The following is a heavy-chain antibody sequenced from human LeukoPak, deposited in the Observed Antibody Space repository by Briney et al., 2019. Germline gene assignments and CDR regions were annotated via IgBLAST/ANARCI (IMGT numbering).Heavy chain of an antibody. Sequence: PSETLSLTCTVSGGSISSVSYYWGWIRQPPGKGLDGFGSIYYSGSTYYNPSLKSRVTVSVDTSKNQFYLRLSSVTAADTAVYYCASLGRGGSYYYYFGMDVWGQGTTVIVSS. V-gene: IGHV4-39*01. D-gene: IGHD1-26*01. CDR3: ASLGRGGSYYYYFGMDV. J-gene: IGHJ6*02. CDR2: IYYSGST. CDR1: GGSISSVSYY.